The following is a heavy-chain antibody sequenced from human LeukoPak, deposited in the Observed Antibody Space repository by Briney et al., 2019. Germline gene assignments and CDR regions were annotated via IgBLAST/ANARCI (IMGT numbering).Heavy chain of an antibody. CDR3: AKIGYYDSSGYPYYFDY. CDR1: GYTFTSYG. D-gene: IGHD3-22*01. Sequence: SCKASGYTFTSYGISWVRQAPGKGLEWVSAISGSGGSTYYADSVKGRFTISRDNSKNTLYLQMNSLRAEDTAVYYCAKIGYYDSSGYPYYFDYWGQGTLVTVSS. CDR2: ISGSGGST. V-gene: IGHV3-23*01. J-gene: IGHJ4*02.